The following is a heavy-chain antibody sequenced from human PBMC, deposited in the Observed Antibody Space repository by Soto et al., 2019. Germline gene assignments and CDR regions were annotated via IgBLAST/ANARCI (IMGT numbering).Heavy chain of an antibody. V-gene: IGHV4-34*01. J-gene: IGHJ4*02. CDR1: GGSFSGYS. D-gene: IGHD2-8*02. Sequence: QVQLQQWGAGLLKPSETLSLTCAVYGGSFSGYSWTWIRQPPGTGLEWIGEINHSGSTNYNPSLKXXVTISVDTSKHQFSLKLTSVTAADTAVYYCARDKITGLFDYWGQGTLVTVSS. CDR3: ARDKITGLFDY. CDR2: INHSGST.